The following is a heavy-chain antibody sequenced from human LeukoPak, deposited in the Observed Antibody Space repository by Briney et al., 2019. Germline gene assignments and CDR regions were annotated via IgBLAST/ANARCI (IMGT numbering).Heavy chain of an antibody. D-gene: IGHD4-17*01. V-gene: IGHV4-59*01. CDR1: GGSISSYY. Sequence: SSETLSLTCTVSGGSISSYYWSWIRQPPGKGLEWIGYIYYSGSTNYNPSLKSRVTISVDTSKNQISLKLSSVTAADTAVYYCASDYGDYYFDYWGQGTLVTVSS. CDR3: ASDYGDYYFDY. J-gene: IGHJ4*02. CDR2: IYYSGST.